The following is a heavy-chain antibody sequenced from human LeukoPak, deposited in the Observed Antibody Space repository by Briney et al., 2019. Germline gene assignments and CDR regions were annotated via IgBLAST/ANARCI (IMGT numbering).Heavy chain of an antibody. CDR3: ATDRGRGSSFDY. D-gene: IGHD6-6*01. J-gene: IGHJ4*02. Sequence: SETLSLTCTVSGGSISSYYWSWIRQPPGKGLEWIGYIYYSGSTNDNPSLKSRVTISVDTSKNHFSLKRSSVTAADTAVYYCATDRGRGSSFDYWGQGTLVTASS. CDR1: GGSISSYY. V-gene: IGHV4-59*08. CDR2: IYYSGST.